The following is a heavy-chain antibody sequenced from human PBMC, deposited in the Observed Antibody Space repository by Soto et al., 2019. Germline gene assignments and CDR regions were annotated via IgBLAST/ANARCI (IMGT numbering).Heavy chain of an antibody. J-gene: IGHJ6*02. CDR3: ARDQVVPAALLYYYYYYGMDV. CDR1: GFTFSSYS. CDR2: ISSSSSTI. Sequence: GSLRLSCAASGFTFSSYSMNWVRQAPGKGLEWVSYISSSSSTIYYADSVKGRFTISRDNAKNSLYLQMNSLRDEDTAVYYCARDQVVPAALLYYYYYYGMDVWGQGTTVTVSS. D-gene: IGHD2-2*01. V-gene: IGHV3-48*02.